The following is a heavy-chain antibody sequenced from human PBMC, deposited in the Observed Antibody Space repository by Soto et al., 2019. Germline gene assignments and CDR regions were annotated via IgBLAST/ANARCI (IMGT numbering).Heavy chain of an antibody. Sequence: SVKVSCKASGGTFSSCAISWVRQAPGQGLEWMGGIIPIFGTANYAQKFQGRVTITADESTSTAYMELSSLRSEDTAVYYCASNGYGDYPGGDAMDVWGQGTTVTVSS. CDR3: ASNGYGDYPGGDAMDV. CDR2: IIPIFGTA. D-gene: IGHD4-17*01. CDR1: GGTFSSCA. V-gene: IGHV1-69*13. J-gene: IGHJ6*02.